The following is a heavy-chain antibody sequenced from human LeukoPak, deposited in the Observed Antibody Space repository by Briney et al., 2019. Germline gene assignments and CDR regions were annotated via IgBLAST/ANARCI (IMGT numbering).Heavy chain of an antibody. J-gene: IGHJ2*01. CDR3: AKDGAGGRYWYFDI. D-gene: IGHD2-8*02. CDR2: IGWNSGNI. V-gene: IGHV3-9*01. CDR1: GFAFDDYA. Sequence: GGSLRLSCAASGFAFDDYAMHWVRQVPGKGLQWVAGIGWNSGNIDYADSVKGRFTISRDNAKNSLYLQMNSLSVEDTALYYCAKDGAGGRYWYFDIWGRGTPVTVSS.